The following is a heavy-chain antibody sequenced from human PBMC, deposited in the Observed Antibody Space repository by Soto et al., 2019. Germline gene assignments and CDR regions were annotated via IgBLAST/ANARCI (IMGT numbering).Heavy chain of an antibody. CDR1: GGTFSSYA. V-gene: IGHV1-2*02. D-gene: IGHD1-26*01. CDR2: INPSSGGT. CDR3: AREMGVIGAPGYTWFDP. J-gene: IGHJ5*02. Sequence: ASVKVSCKASGGTFSSYAISWVRQAPGRGLEWMGWINPSSGGTIYTQRFQGRVTMTRDTSINTVYMELSRLTSDDTAVYYCAREMGVIGAPGYTWFDPWGQGALVTVSS.